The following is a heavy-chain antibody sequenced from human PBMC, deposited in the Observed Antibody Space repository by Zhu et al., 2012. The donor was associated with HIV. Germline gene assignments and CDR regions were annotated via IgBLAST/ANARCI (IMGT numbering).Heavy chain of an antibody. V-gene: IGHV3-7*01. CDR1: GFTFSWYW. J-gene: IGHJ4*02. CDR2: IKQDGSET. Sequence: EVHLVESGGGLVQPGGSLRLSCAGSGFTFSWYWMSWVRQAPGGGLEWVANIKQDGSETNYMDSVKGRFAISRDNAENSVYLQMNSLRAEDTALYYCVTYCTGDCSSSPLFHNWGQGTLAPSPQ. CDR3: VTYCTGDCSSSPLFHN. D-gene: IGHD2-8*02.